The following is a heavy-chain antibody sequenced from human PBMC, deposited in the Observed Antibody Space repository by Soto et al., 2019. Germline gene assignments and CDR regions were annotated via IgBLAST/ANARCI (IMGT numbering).Heavy chain of an antibody. CDR3: ARLRYDSFDY. Sequence: SETLSLTCTVSGGSISSYYWSWIRQPPGKGLEWIGYIYYSGSTNYNPSLKSRVTISVDTSKNQFSLKLSSVTAADTAVYYCARLRYDSFDYWGQGTLVTVSS. V-gene: IGHV4-59*08. D-gene: IGHD3-3*01. J-gene: IGHJ4*02. CDR2: IYYSGST. CDR1: GGSISSYY.